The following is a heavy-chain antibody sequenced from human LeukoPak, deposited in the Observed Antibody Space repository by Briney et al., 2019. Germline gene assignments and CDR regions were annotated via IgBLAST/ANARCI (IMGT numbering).Heavy chain of an antibody. CDR1: GGSIRSYY. V-gene: IGHV4-59*08. CDR3: ARLPPIAGRTARFDY. J-gene: IGHJ4*02. D-gene: IGHD6-6*01. Sequence: SETLSLTCTVSGGSIRSYYWTWIRQPPGQGLEWIAYIYYSGSANYNPPLKSRVTISVDTSKNQFSLKLGSVTAADTAIYYCARLPPIAGRTARFDYWGQGTLVTVSS. CDR2: IYYSGSA.